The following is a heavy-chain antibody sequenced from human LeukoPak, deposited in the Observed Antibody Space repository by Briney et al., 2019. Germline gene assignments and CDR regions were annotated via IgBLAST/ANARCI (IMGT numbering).Heavy chain of an antibody. CDR1: GFTFSTYR. J-gene: IGHJ3*02. CDR3: ARVRFGGAGAFDI. D-gene: IGHD3-16*01. V-gene: IGHV3-74*01. CDR2: IDTDGTYT. Sequence: GGSLRLSCAASGFTFSTYRMHWVRQAPGKGLVWVSRIDTDGTYTGYADSVKGRFTISRDNAKNTLYLQMNSLRAEDTAVYYCARVRFGGAGAFDIWGQGTMVAVSS.